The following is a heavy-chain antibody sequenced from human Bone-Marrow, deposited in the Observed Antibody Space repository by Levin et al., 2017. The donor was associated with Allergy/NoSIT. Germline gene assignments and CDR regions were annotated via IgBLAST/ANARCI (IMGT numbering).Heavy chain of an antibody. CDR1: GFAFSAYW. CDR2: IKVDGSER. J-gene: IGHJ4*02. V-gene: IGHV3-7*01. D-gene: IGHD5-18*01. Sequence: GESLKISCAASGFAFSAYWMSWVRQAPGKGLEWVANIKVDGSERYYGDSVKGRFTISRDNAKNSLYLQMNNLRPEDTAVYYCARAGFSYGYEGHWGQGTLVTVSS. CDR3: ARAGFSYGYEGH.